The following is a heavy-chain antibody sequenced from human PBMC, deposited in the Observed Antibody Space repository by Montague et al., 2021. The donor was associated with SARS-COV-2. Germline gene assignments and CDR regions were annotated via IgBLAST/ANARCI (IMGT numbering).Heavy chain of an antibody. J-gene: IGHJ3*02. V-gene: IGHV4-31*03. CDR3: AAAHITSIVVVDACDI. CDR2: IYYSGST. D-gene: IGHD3-22*01. CDR1: GGSISSGGYY. Sequence: TLSLTCTVFGGSISSGGYYWSWIRQHPEKGLEWIGYIYYSGSTYYTPSLKSRVIISVDTSKNQFSLKLSSVTAADTAVYYCAAAHITSIVVVDACDIWGQGTMVTVSS.